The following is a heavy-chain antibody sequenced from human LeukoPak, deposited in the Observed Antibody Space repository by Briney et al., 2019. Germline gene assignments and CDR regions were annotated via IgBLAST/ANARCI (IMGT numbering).Heavy chain of an antibody. V-gene: IGHV3-23*01. J-gene: IGHJ4*02. Sequence: GGSLRLSCAASGFTFSSYAMSWVRQAPGRGLEWVSAISGSGGSTYYADSVKGRFTISRDNSKNTLYLQMNSLRAEDTAVYYCAKDPGPYGDYNFDYWGQGTLVTVSS. CDR1: GFTFSSYA. CDR3: AKDPGPYGDYNFDY. CDR2: ISGSGGST. D-gene: IGHD4-17*01.